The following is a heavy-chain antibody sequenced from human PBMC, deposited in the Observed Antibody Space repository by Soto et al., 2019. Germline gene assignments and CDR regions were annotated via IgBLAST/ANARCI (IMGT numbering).Heavy chain of an antibody. J-gene: IGHJ3*02. D-gene: IGHD1-26*01. V-gene: IGHV1-2*04. CDR1: GYTFTGYY. CDR2: INPNSGGT. Sequence: QVQLVQSGAEVKKPGASVKVSCKASGYTFTGYYMHWVRQAPGQGLEWMGWINPNSGGTNYAQKFQGWVTMTRDPSISTAYMELSRLRADDTAVYYCARLRVGATQHDAFDIWGQGTMVTVSS. CDR3: ARLRVGATQHDAFDI.